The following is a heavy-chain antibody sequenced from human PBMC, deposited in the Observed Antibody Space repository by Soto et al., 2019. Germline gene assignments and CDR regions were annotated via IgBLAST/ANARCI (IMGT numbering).Heavy chain of an antibody. V-gene: IGHV4-31*03. D-gene: IGHD2-21*01. CDR2: IYHSGST. J-gene: IGHJ5*02. CDR3: ARYGAGAYGLGWFDP. CDR1: GDSISRGGYY. Sequence: QVQLQESGPRLVKPSQTLSLTCTVSGDSISRGGYYWNWLRQHPRKGLEWIGYIYHSGSTIYNPSLKSRATISVDTSKNRSSLELSNVTAADTAIYYCARYGAGAYGLGWFDPWGQGILVTVSS.